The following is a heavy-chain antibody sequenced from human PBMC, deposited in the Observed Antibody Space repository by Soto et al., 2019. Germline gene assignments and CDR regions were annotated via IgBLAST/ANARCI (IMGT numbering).Heavy chain of an antibody. CDR3: TRGSYQGNYYYYGMDV. Sequence: PGGYLRLSCAASGFTFSNAWMSWVRQVPGKGLEWVGRIKSKTDGGTRDYAAPVKGRFTISREDSKKTLYLQMNSLKAEDTGVYYCTRGSYQGNYYYYGMDVWGQGTTVTVSS. V-gene: IGHV3-15*01. J-gene: IGHJ6*02. CDR2: IKSKTDGGTR. D-gene: IGHD1-26*01. CDR1: GFTFSNAW.